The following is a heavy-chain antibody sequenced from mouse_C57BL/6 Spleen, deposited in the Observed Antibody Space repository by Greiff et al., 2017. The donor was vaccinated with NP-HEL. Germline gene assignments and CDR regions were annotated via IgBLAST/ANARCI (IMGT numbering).Heavy chain of an antibody. CDR2: ISDGGSYT. CDR3: ARDEGLRPWFAY. Sequence: DVMLVESGGGLVKPGGSLKLSCAASGFTFSSYAMSWVRQTPEKRLEWVATISDGGSYTYYPDNVKGRFTISRDNAKNNLYLQMSHLKSEDTAMYYCARDEGLRPWFAYWGQGTLVTVSA. CDR1: GFTFSSYA. V-gene: IGHV5-4*01. D-gene: IGHD2-4*01. J-gene: IGHJ3*01.